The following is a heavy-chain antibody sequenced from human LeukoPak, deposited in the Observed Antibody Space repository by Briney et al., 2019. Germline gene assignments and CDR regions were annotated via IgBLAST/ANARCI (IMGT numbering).Heavy chain of an antibody. CDR3: ARDESIGSYS. V-gene: IGHV3-11*04. D-gene: IGHD1-26*01. CDR2: ISPSGNSI. CDR1: GSTFSNYY. Sequence: GGSLRLSCAASGSTFSNYYMSWIRQAPGKGLEWVSYISPSGNSILYADSVKGRFTISRDNAKNSLILQMNSLTAEDTAVYYCARDESIGSYSWGQGTLVTVSS. J-gene: IGHJ4*02.